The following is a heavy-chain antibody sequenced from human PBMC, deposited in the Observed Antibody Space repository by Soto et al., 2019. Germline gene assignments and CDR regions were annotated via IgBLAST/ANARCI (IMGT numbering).Heavy chain of an antibody. V-gene: IGHV1-8*01. J-gene: IGHJ4*02. Sequence: GASVKVSCKASGYTFTSYDINWVRQATGQGLEWMGWMNPNSGNTGYAQKFQGRVTTTRNTSISTAYMELSSLRSEDTAVYYCARLIGCTNGVCYTLNDYWGQGTLVTVSS. CDR2: MNPNSGNT. CDR1: GYTFTSYD. CDR3: ARLIGCTNGVCYTLNDY. D-gene: IGHD2-8*01.